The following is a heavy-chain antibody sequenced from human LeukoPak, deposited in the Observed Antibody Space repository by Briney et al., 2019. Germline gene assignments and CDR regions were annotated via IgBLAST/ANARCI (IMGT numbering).Heavy chain of an antibody. V-gene: IGHV1-8*01. Sequence: ASVKVSCKASGYTFTSYDINWVRQATGQGLEWMGWMNPNSGNTGYAQKFQGRVTMTRNTSISTAYMELSSLRSEDTAVYYCARGLTGYYDSSADYWGQGTLVTVSS. CDR3: ARGLTGYYDSSADY. CDR1: GYTFTSYD. CDR2: MNPNSGNT. D-gene: IGHD3-22*01. J-gene: IGHJ4*02.